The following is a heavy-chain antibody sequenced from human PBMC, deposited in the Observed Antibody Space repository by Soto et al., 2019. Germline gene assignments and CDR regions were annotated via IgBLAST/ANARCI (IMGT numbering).Heavy chain of an antibody. D-gene: IGHD6-19*01. CDR1: GCTFNDYG. CDR2: ISGSGGGT. CDR3: ARDLGYRSGWNEYYFDS. V-gene: IGHV3-23*01. Sequence: GGSLRLSCAASGCTFNDYGMAWVRDSPGKGLEWVSAISGSGGGTYYADSVKGRFTISRDNSQNTLYLLMNSLRVEDTAVYYCARDLGYRSGWNEYYFDSWGLGTLVTVSS. J-gene: IGHJ4*02.